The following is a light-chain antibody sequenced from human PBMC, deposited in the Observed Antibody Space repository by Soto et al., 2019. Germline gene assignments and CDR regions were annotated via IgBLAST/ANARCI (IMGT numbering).Light chain of an antibody. CDR3: QQYNSAPRT. Sequence: TERDRVTITCRASQGISNYLAWYQQKPGKVPTLLIYAASTLQSGVPSRCSGSGSGTDFTLTISSLQPEDVATYYCQQYNSAPRTFCQGTKVDIK. CDR2: AAS. V-gene: IGKV1-27*01. J-gene: IGKJ1*01. CDR1: QGISNY.